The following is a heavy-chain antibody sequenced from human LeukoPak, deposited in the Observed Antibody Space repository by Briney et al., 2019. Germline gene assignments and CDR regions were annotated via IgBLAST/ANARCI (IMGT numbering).Heavy chain of an antibody. Sequence: GGSLRLSCAASGFTFDDYAMHWVRQAPGKGLEWVSGISWNSGSIGYADSVKGRFTISRDNAKNSLYLQMNSLRAEDTALYYCAKDNDSSGLFGYWGQGTLVTVSS. CDR2: ISWNSGSI. CDR3: AKDNDSSGLFGY. V-gene: IGHV3-9*01. D-gene: IGHD3-22*01. J-gene: IGHJ4*02. CDR1: GFTFDDYA.